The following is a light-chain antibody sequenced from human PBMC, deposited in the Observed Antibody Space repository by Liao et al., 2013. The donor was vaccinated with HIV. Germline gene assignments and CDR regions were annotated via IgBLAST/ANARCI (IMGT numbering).Light chain of an antibody. Sequence: SYVLTQPPSVSVAPGKTARITCGTNNIGSKSVHWYQQKPGQAPVLVIYYDSDRPSGIPERISGSNSGTTATLAISGAQAMDEADYYCQAWDSSTAVFGTGTKVTVL. V-gene: IGLV3-21*01. CDR2: YDS. J-gene: IGLJ1*01. CDR3: QAWDSSTAV. CDR1: NIGSKS.